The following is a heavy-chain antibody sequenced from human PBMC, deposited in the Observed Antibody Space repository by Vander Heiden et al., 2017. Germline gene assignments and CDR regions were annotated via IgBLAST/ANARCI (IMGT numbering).Heavy chain of an antibody. V-gene: IGHV1-18*04. CDR2: ISIYSGDT. D-gene: IGHD2-8*01. CDR1: GYPFSKYD. CDR3: ARQMRSTMDSAFLF. J-gene: IGHJ3*01. Sequence: QVVLVQSESEAKKPGASVKVSCKTSGYPFSKYDISWVRQGSGQGLGWMGWISIYSGDTNYAQKFQGRVTMTTDTSTGTAYMELTGLRPDDTAVYYCARQMRSTMDSAFLFWGQGTKVTVSS.